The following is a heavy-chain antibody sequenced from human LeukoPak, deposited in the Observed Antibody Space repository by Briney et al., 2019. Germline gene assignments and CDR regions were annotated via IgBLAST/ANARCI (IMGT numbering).Heavy chain of an antibody. J-gene: IGHJ3*02. D-gene: IGHD3-22*01. CDR1: GGTFSSYA. Sequence: GASVKVSCKASGGTFSSYAISWVRQAPGQGLEWMGGIIPIFGTANYAQKFQGRVTITADESTSTAYMELSSLRSEDTAVYYCARGDASSPFYYYDSSGSHDAFDIWGQGTMVTVSS. CDR2: IIPIFGTA. V-gene: IGHV1-69*13. CDR3: ARGDASSPFYYYDSSGSHDAFDI.